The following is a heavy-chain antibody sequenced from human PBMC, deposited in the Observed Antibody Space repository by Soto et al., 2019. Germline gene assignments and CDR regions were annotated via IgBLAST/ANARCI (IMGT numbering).Heavy chain of an antibody. J-gene: IGHJ4*02. CDR3: ATVPPRIVVVLAEFPT. Sequence: QVQLKQSGPGLVRPSGTLSLTCRVSGTSISSCYWWAWVRQPPGKGLEWIGEIYHNGITKYNPALKSRVSISIDRSNNQFSLKLTSVTAADTAVYYCATVPPRIVVVLAEFPTWGQGTLVTVSS. CDR2: IYHNGIT. CDR1: GTSISSCYW. V-gene: IGHV4-4*02. D-gene: IGHD2-21*01.